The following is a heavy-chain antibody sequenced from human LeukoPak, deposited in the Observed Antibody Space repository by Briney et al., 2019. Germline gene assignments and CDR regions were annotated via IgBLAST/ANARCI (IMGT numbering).Heavy chain of an antibody. Sequence: ETLSLTCTVSGGSISSYYWSWIRQPPGKGLEWIGYIYYSGSTNYNPSLKSRVTISVDTSKNQFSLKLSSVTAADTAVYYCARHGGTRITLVEVYYFDYWGQGNLVTVSS. D-gene: IGHD4-11*01. V-gene: IGHV4-59*08. J-gene: IGHJ4*02. CDR2: IYYSGST. CDR1: GGSISSYY. CDR3: ARHGGTRITLVEVYYFDY.